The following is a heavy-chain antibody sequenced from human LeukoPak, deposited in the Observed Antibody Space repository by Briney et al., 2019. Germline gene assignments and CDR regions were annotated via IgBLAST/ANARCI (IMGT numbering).Heavy chain of an antibody. Sequence: AGGSLRLSCAATGFTFSSYAMSWVRQAPGKGLEWVSAIRGSGGSTYYADSVKGRFTISRDNSKNTLYLQMNSLRAEDTAVYYCAKDRDYDFWSGYSMNWFDPWGQGTLVSVSS. J-gene: IGHJ5*02. V-gene: IGHV3-23*01. CDR1: GFTFSSYA. D-gene: IGHD3-3*01. CDR3: AKDRDYDFWSGYSMNWFDP. CDR2: IRGSGGST.